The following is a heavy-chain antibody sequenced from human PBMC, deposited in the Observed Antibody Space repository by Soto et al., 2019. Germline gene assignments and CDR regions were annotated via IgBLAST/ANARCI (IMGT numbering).Heavy chain of an antibody. Sequence: SETLSLTCAVYGGSFSGYYWSWIRQPPGKGLEWIGEINHSGSTNYNPSLKSRVTISVDTSKNQFSLKLSSVTAADTAVYYCARDRLRFGTHMGGWFDPWGQGTLVNVSS. CDR3: ARDRLRFGTHMGGWFDP. V-gene: IGHV4-34*01. D-gene: IGHD3-10*01. J-gene: IGHJ5*02. CDR1: GGSFSGYY. CDR2: INHSGST.